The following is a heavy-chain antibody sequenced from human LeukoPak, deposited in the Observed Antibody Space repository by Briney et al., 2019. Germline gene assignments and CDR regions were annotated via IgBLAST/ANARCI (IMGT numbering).Heavy chain of an antibody. CDR2: IRYDGSNK. CDR3: AKDLVSYLFESGTEIDY. CDR1: GFTFSSYG. J-gene: IGHJ4*02. V-gene: IGHV3-30*02. D-gene: IGHD2-8*01. Sequence: GGSLRLSCAASGFTFSSYGMHWVRQAPGKGLEWVAFIRYDGSNKYYADSVKGRFTISRDNSKNTLYLQMNSLRAEDTAVYYCAKDLVSYLFESGTEIDYWGQGTLVTVSS.